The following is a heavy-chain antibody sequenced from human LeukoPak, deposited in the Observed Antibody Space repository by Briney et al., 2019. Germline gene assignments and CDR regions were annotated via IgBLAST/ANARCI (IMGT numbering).Heavy chain of an antibody. CDR2: ISWNSGSI. CDR1: GFTFDDYA. J-gene: IGHJ4*02. V-gene: IGHV3-9*01. CDR3: AKAPYSSAWDPIDY. D-gene: IGHD6-19*01. Sequence: GGSLRLSCAASGFTFDDYAMHRVRQAPGKGLEWVSGISWNSGSIGYADSVKGRFTISRDNAKNSLYLQVNSLRAEDTALYFCAKAPYSSAWDPIDYWGQGTLVTVSS.